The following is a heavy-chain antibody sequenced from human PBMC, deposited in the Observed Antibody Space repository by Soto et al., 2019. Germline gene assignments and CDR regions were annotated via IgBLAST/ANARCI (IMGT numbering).Heavy chain of an antibody. D-gene: IGHD2-21*02. CDR2: IYSGGST. CDR3: ARATATAIPGFDY. J-gene: IGHJ4*02. V-gene: IGHV3-53*01. Sequence: PGGSLRPSCAASGFTVSSNYMSWVRQAPGKGLEWVSVIYSGGSTYYADSVKGRFTISRDNSKNTLYLQMNSLRAEDTAVYYCARATATAIPGFDYWGQGTLVTVSS. CDR1: GFTVSSNY.